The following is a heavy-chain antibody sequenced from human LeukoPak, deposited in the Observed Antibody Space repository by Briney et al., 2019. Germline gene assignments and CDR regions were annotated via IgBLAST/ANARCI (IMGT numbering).Heavy chain of an antibody. CDR2: IYYSGST. V-gene: IGHV4-31*03. J-gene: IGHJ4*02. D-gene: IGHD5-12*01. CDR1: GGSISSGVYY. Sequence: SETLSLTCTVSGGSISSGVYYWSWIRQHPGKGLEWIGYIYYSGSTYYNPSLKCRVTISVDTSKIQFSLKLSSVTAADTAVYYCARDGRGYGLYDYWGQGALVTVS. CDR3: ARDGRGYGLYDY.